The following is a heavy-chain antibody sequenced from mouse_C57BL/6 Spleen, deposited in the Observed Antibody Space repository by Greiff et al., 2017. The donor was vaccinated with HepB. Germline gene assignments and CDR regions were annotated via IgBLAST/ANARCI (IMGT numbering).Heavy chain of an antibody. CDR3: THYYGSSYGFAY. V-gene: IGHV1-15*01. CDR2: IDPETGGT. D-gene: IGHD1-1*01. J-gene: IGHJ3*01. Sequence: QVQLQQSGAELVRPGASVTLSCKASGYTFTDYEMHWVKQTPVHGLEWIGAIDPETGGTAYNQKFKGKAILTADKSSSTAYMELRSLTSEYSAVYYCTHYYGSSYGFAYWGQGTLVTVSA. CDR1: GYTFTDYE.